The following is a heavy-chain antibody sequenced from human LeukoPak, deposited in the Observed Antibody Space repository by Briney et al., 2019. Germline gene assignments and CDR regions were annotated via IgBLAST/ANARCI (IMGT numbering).Heavy chain of an antibody. Sequence: SVKVSCKVSGYTLTELSMHWVRQAPGQGLEWMGGIIPIFGTANYAQKFQGRVTITADESTSTAYMELSSLRSEDTAVYYCATESYWGQGALVTVSS. CDR1: GYTLTELS. CDR3: ATESY. CDR2: IIPIFGTA. V-gene: IGHV1-69*13. J-gene: IGHJ4*02.